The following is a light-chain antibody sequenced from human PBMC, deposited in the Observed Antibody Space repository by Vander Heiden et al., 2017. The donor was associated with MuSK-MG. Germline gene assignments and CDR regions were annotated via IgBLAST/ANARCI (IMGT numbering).Light chain of an antibody. Sequence: DIQMTQSPSTVSASVGARVTITCRASQSISSWLAWYQQKPGKAPKLLIYKASSLESAVPSRFSASRPGTEFTLTIRSLQPDHFATYYCQGYKAYFYSSSQGTKLEIK. J-gene: IGKJ2*03. CDR2: KAS. CDR3: QGYKAYFYS. CDR1: QSISSW. V-gene: IGKV1-5*03.